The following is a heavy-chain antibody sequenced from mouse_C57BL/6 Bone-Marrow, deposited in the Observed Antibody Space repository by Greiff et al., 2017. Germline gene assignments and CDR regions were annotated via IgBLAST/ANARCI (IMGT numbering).Heavy chain of an antibody. V-gene: IGHV5-6*02. Sequence: DVMLVESGGEFVKPGGSLKLSCAASGFTFSSYGMSWVRQTPDKRLEWVATISSGGSYTYYPDSVKGGFTISRDNAKTTLYLQMSSLKSEDTAMYYCARHYSDFFFDEWGQGTTLTVSS. J-gene: IGHJ2*01. CDR1: GFTFSSYG. CDR3: ARHYSDFFFDE. D-gene: IGHD2-12*01. CDR2: ISSGGSYT.